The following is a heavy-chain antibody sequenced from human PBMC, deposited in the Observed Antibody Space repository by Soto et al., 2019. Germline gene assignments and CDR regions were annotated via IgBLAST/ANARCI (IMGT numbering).Heavy chain of an antibody. CDR2: ISSSSTI. J-gene: IGHJ4*02. D-gene: IGHD3-10*01. CDR3: ARDNTMVRGVKRYYFDY. V-gene: IGHV3-48*02. Sequence: GGSLRLSCAASGFTFSSYSMNWVRQAPGKGLEWVSYISSSSTIYYADSVKGRFTISRDNAKNSLYLQMNSLRDEDTAVYYCARDNTMVRGVKRYYFDYWGQGTLVTVSS. CDR1: GFTFSSYS.